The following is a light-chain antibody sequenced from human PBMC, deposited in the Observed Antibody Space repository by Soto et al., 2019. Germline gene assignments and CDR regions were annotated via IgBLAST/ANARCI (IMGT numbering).Light chain of an antibody. V-gene: IGLV2-8*01. J-gene: IGLJ3*02. CDR3: RSYAGSNTLVV. CDR1: SSDVGGYNY. CDR2: EVS. Sequence: QSVLTQPPSASGAPGQSVTISCTGTSSDVGGYNYVSWYQQHPGKAPKLMIYEVSKRPSGVPDRFSGSKSGNTASLTVSGLQAEDEADYYPRSYAGSNTLVVVAGGTELTVL.